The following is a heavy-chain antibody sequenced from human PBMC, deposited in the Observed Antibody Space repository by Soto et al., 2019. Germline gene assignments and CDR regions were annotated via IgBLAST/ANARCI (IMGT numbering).Heavy chain of an antibody. J-gene: IGHJ6*02. CDR1: GFTFSDHY. D-gene: IGHD3-3*01. Sequence: VGSLRLSCAASGFTFSDHYMAWIRQAPGKGLEIVAHMSGSGSSEDYGDSVKGRFSIFRENSKNLLFLQMFFLRAEDTAVYYCAKVESYDFWGGYDYYDYSHYGMDVWGQGTTVTVSS. CDR2: MSGSGSSE. V-gene: IGHV3-11*01. CDR3: AKVESYDFWGGYDYYDYSHYGMDV.